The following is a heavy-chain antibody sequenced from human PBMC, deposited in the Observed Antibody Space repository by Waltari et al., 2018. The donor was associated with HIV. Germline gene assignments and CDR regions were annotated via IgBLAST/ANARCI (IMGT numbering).Heavy chain of an antibody. CDR1: GFTFSSYA. V-gene: IGHV3-23*01. Sequence: LLESGGNLVQPGGSLTLSCPASGFTFSSYAMTWVRQAPGKGLEWVSGISGSGGDTLFADSVKGRFTISRDASTVYLSMNRLTAEDTAVYYCAKVGLSGRWLLRRPFYFDYWGQGILVTVSS. D-gene: IGHD3-10*01. CDR3: AKVGLSGRWLLRRPFYFDY. J-gene: IGHJ4*02. CDR2: ISGSGGDT.